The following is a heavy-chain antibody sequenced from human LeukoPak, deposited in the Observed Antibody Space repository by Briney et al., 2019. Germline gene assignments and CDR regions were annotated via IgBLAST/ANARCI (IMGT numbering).Heavy chain of an antibody. Sequence: GRSLRLSCAASGFTFSSYGMHWVRQAPGKGLEWVAVIWYDGSNKYYADSVKGRFTIPRDNSKNTLYLQMNSLRAEDTAVYYCARGTGYSYATPDYWGQGTLVTVSS. D-gene: IGHD5-18*01. CDR2: IWYDGSNK. CDR3: ARGTGYSYATPDY. V-gene: IGHV3-33*01. J-gene: IGHJ4*02. CDR1: GFTFSSYG.